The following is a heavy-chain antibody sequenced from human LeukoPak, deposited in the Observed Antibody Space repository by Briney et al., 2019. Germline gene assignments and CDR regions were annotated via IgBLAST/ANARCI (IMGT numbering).Heavy chain of an antibody. CDR3: ARGGAPIGYSYGPIGAFDI. CDR2: IYYSGST. D-gene: IGHD5-18*01. CDR1: GGSVSSGSYY. J-gene: IGHJ3*02. V-gene: IGHV4-61*01. Sequence: PSETLSLTCTVSGGSVSSGSYYWSWIRQPPEKGLEWIGYIYYSGSTNYNPSLKSRVTISVDTSKNQFSLKLGSVTAADTAVYYCARGGAPIGYSYGPIGAFDIWGQGTMVTVSS.